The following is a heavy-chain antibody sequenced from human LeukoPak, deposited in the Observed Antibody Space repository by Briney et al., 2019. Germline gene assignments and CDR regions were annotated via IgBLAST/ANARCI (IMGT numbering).Heavy chain of an antibody. V-gene: IGHV4-39*01. Sequence: PSETLSLTCTVSGGSISSSSYYWGWIRQPPGKGLEWIANIYYSGNTYYNPSLTSRVTISVDTSKNQFSLKLSSVPAIDTAVYYCARTAAASPYYFDYWGQGTLVTVSS. J-gene: IGHJ4*02. CDR1: GGSISSSSYY. CDR3: ARTAAASPYYFDY. CDR2: IYYSGNT. D-gene: IGHD2-2*01.